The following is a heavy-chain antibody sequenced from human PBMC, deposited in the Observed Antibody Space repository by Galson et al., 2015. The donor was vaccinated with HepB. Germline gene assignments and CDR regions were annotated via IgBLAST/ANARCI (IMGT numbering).Heavy chain of an antibody. V-gene: IGHV3-21*01. J-gene: IGHJ4*02. Sequence: SLRLSCAASGFTFSSYSMNWVRQAPGKGLEWVSSISSSSSYIYYADSVKGRFTISRDNSKNTLYLQMNSLRAEDTAVYYCANRNSSGIPRWGQGTLVTVSS. D-gene: IGHD3-22*01. CDR1: GFTFSSYS. CDR3: ANRNSSGIPR. CDR2: ISSSSSYI.